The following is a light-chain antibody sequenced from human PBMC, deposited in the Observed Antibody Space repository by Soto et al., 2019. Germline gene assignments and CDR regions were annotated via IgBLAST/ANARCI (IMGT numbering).Light chain of an antibody. V-gene: IGKV3D-15*01. CDR2: GAS. J-gene: IGKJ1*01. CDR1: QRASNN. CDR3: QQYNNWPRT. Sequence: EIVLTHSPDTLSLSPGERATLSCIAIQRASNNYLAWYQQKPGQAPRLLIYGASNRATGIPDRFSGSGSGTEFTLTISSLKYEDFAVYYCQQYNNWPRTFGQGTKVDIK.